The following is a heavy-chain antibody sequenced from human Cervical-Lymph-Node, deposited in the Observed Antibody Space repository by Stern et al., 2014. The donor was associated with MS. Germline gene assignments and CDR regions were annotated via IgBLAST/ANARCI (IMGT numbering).Heavy chain of an antibody. J-gene: IGHJ4*02. V-gene: IGHV1-18*01. Sequence: VHLVESGADVKKPGASVKVSCKASGYTFSTYGITWVRQAPGQGLEWMGRISAYNGNTKYAQKFQGRVTMTTDTSTSTAYMELRSLRSDDTAVYYCARDTMIRVWGQGTLVTVSS. D-gene: IGHD3-10*01. CDR3: ARDTMIRV. CDR2: ISAYNGNT. CDR1: GYTFSTYG.